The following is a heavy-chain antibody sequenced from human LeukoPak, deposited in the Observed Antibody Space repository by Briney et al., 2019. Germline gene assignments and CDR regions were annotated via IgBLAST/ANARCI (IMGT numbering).Heavy chain of an antibody. D-gene: IGHD6-19*01. CDR3: ARVPSPAVAALMDV. Sequence: RSQILSLTCAISGDSVSSNSATWNWIRQSPARGLEWLGRTYYRSKGYNDYAVSVKSRITINPATSKNQRSLQLTSATPEDTAVYSCARVPSPAVAALMDVSGQGTTVTVSS. CDR1: GDSVSSNSAT. V-gene: IGHV6-1*01. CDR2: TYYRSKGYN. J-gene: IGHJ6*02.